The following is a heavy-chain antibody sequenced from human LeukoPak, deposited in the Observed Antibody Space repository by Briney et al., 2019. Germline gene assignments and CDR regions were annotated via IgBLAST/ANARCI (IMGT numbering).Heavy chain of an antibody. D-gene: IGHD6-13*01. V-gene: IGHV4-59*01. J-gene: IGHJ4*02. CDR2: LHYGGST. CDR1: DGAITGYY. Sequence: PSESLSLTCTVSDGAITGYYWGWIRQPPGKGLDWIGHLHYGGSTNYNPSLKSRVTISVDPSKNHFSLKLSSVTAADTAVYYCARGYSTSWTYYFDYWGQGALVTVSS. CDR3: ARGYSTSWTYYFDY.